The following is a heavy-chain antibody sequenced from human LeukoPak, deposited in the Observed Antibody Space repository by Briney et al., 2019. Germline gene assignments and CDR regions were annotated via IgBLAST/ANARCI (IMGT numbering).Heavy chain of an antibody. CDR1: GYTLTELC. CDR3: ATGQQLELLDY. CDR2: FDPEDGET. Sequence: APVQVSCKVSGYTLTELCMHWVRQAPGKGLEWMGGFDPEDGETMYAQKFQGRVTMTEDTSTDTAYMELSSLRSEDTAVYYCATGQQLELLDYWGQGTLVTVSS. D-gene: IGHD6-13*01. V-gene: IGHV1-24*01. J-gene: IGHJ4*02.